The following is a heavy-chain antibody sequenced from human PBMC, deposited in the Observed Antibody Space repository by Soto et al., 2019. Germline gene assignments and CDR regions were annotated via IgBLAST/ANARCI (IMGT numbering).Heavy chain of an antibody. J-gene: IGHJ6*02. CDR2: IIPIFGTA. CDR3: ARGRTSWNERYGMDV. D-gene: IGHD1-1*01. CDR1: GGTFSSYA. Sequence: SVKVSCKASGGTFSSYAISWVRQAPGQGLEWMGGIIPIFGTANYAQKFQGRVTITADESTSTAYMELSSLRSEDTAVYYCARGRTSWNERYGMDVWGQGTTVPVSS. V-gene: IGHV1-69*13.